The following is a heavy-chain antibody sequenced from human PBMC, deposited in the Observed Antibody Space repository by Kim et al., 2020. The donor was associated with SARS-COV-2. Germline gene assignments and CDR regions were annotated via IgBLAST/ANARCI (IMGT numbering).Heavy chain of an antibody. CDR2: LSNSGYEP. CDR3: AGPVWFILDGQKSSYF. V-gene: IGHV3-23*01. J-gene: IGHJ2*01. CDR1: GLDITNVA. D-gene: IGHD3-9*01. Sequence: GGSLRLSCVASGLDITNVAMTWVRQAPARGLEWVASLSNSGYEPSYEDSVRGRFTISSDHSKNTVYLQMSSLRLEDTGKYFCAGPVWFILDGQKSSYF.